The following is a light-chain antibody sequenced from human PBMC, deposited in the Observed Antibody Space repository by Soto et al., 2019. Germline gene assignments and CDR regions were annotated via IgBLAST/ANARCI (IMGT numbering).Light chain of an antibody. CDR2: EVT. Sequence: QSVLTQPPSASGSLGQSVTISCTGTSSDVGGYNYVSWHQQHPGKAPKVMIFEVTKRPPGVPDRFSGSKSGNTASLTVSGLQAEDEGDYYCSSFAGGGNPVLLGGGTKVIVL. J-gene: IGLJ2*01. CDR3: SSFAGGGNPVL. CDR1: SSDVGGYNY. V-gene: IGLV2-8*01.